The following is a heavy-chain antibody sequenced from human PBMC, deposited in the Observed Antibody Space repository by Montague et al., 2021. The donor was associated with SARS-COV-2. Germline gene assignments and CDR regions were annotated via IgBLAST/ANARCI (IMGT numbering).Heavy chain of an antibody. Sequence: PALVKPTQTLTLTCTFSGFSLSTSGVGVGWIRQPPGKALEWLALIYWDDDKRYSPSLKSRLTITKDTSKNQVVLTMTNMDPVDTATYYCAHSPPYYDFGRGNAALYNWFDPWGQGTLVTAPS. CDR1: GFSLSTSGVG. J-gene: IGHJ5*02. CDR3: AHSPPYYDFGRGNAALYNWFDP. V-gene: IGHV2-5*02. D-gene: IGHD3-3*01. CDR2: IYWDDDK.